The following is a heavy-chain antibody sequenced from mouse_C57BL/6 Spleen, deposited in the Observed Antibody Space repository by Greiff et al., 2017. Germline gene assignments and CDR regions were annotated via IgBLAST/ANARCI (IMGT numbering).Heavy chain of an antibody. CDR3: TTGPLTVFFDY. J-gene: IGHJ2*01. CDR1: GYTFTDYE. D-gene: IGHD4-1*01. Sequence: QVQLKQSGAELVRPGASVTLSCKASGYTFTDYEMHWVKQTPVHGLEWIGAIDPETGGTAYNQKFKGKAILTADKSSSTAYMELRSLTSEDSAVYYCTTGPLTVFFDYWGQGTTLTVSS. CDR2: IDPETGGT. V-gene: IGHV1-15*01.